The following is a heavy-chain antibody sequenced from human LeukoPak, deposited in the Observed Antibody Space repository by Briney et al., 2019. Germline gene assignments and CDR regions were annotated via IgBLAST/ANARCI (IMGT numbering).Heavy chain of an antibody. CDR3: ARAYSPPQWSPFDY. Sequence: SETLSLTCTVSGGSISSYYWSWIRQPPGKGLEWIGYIYYSGSTNYNPSLKSRVTISLDTSKNQFSLKLSSVTAPDTAVYYCARAYSPPQWSPFDYWGQGTLVTVSS. V-gene: IGHV4-59*12. CDR2: IYYSGST. J-gene: IGHJ4*02. D-gene: IGHD6-13*01. CDR1: GGSISSYY.